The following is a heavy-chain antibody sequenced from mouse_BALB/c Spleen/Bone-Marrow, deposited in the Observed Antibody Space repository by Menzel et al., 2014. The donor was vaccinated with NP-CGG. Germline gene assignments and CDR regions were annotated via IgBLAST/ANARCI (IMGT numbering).Heavy chain of an antibody. V-gene: IGHV1-54*01. CDR2: INPGSGSS. J-gene: IGHJ3*01. CDR3: ARSRGYDVGPFAF. Sequence: QVQLQQPGAELVRPGTSVKVSCKASGYAFTNYLIEWVKQRPGQSLEWIGVINPGSGSSNYNENFKGKATLTADRSSSTAYMLLSSLTSDDSAVYFCARSRGYDVGPFAFWGQGTLVTVSA. CDR1: GYAFTNYL. D-gene: IGHD2-2*01.